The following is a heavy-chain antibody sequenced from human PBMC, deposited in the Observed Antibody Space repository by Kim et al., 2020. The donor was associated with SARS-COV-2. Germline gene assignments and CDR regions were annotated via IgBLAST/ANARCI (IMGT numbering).Heavy chain of an antibody. Sequence: GGSLSLSCAASGFTFSNAWMSWVRQAPGKGLEWVGRIKSKTDGGTTDSAEPVKGRFTISRDDSKNTLYLQMNSLKTEDTAVYYCTTLVRYFDWLAVKYYYYGMDVWGQGTTVTVSS. J-gene: IGHJ6*02. CDR2: IKSKTDGGTT. V-gene: IGHV3-15*01. CDR1: GFTFSNAW. CDR3: TTLVRYFDWLAVKYYYYGMDV. D-gene: IGHD3-9*01.